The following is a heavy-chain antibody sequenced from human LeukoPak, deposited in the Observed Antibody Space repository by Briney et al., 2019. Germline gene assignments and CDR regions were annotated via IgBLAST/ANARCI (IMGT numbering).Heavy chain of an antibody. CDR3: ARDQDSGSFIFDY. CDR1: GFTVSTNY. J-gene: IGHJ4*02. D-gene: IGHD1-26*01. Sequence: GGSLRLSCAASGFTVSTNYMSWVRQAPGKGLEWVSVIYSGGNTYCADSVKGRFTISRDNSKNTLYLQMNSLRAEDTAVYYCARDQDSGSFIFDYWGQGTLVTVSS. V-gene: IGHV3-53*01. CDR2: IYSGGNT.